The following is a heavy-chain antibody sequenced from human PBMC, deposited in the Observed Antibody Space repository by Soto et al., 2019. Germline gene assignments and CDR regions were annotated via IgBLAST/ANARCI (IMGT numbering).Heavy chain of an antibody. V-gene: IGHV3-23*01. Sequence: EVQLLESGGGLVQPGGSLRLSCAASGFTFSSYAMSWVRQAPGKGLELVSAISGSGGSTYYADSVKGRFTISRDNSKNTLYRQMTSLRAEDTAVYYSAHSSTPFDYWRQVTLVTVSS. CDR2: ISGSGGST. CDR1: GFTFSSYA. CDR3: AHSSTPFDY. D-gene: IGHD6-13*01. J-gene: IGHJ4*02.